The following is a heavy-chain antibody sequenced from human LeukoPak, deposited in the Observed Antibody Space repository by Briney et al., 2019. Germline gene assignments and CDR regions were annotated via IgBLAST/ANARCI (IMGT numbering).Heavy chain of an antibody. V-gene: IGHV5-51*01. CDR2: IYPGDSDT. Sequence: GESLQISCQGSGYSFTSYWIGWVRQVPGKGLEWMGIIYPGDSDTRYSPSFQGQVTISADKSISTAYLQWSSLKASDTARYYCARHPAAGTLPYYYYMDVWGKGTTVTVSS. J-gene: IGHJ6*03. D-gene: IGHD6-13*01. CDR3: ARHPAAGTLPYYYYMDV. CDR1: GYSFTSYW.